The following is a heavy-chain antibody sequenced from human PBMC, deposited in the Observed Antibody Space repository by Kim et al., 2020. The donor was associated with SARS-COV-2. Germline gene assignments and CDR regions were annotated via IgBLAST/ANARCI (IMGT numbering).Heavy chain of an antibody. CDR2: ISYDGSNK. J-gene: IGHJ6*02. D-gene: IGHD3-10*01. CDR1: GFTFSSYA. Sequence: GSLRLSCAASGFTFSSYAMHWVRQAPGKGLEWVAVISYDGSNKYYADSVKGRFTISRDNSKNTLYLQMNSLRAEDTAVYYCARGSLMVRGVMRYYYGMDVWGQGTTVTVSS. V-gene: IGHV3-30*04. CDR3: ARGSLMVRGVMRYYYGMDV.